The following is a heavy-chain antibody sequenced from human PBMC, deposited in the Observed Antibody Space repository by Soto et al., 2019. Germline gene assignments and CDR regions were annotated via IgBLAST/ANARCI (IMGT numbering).Heavy chain of an antibody. CDR1: GFTFSTYL. D-gene: IGHD6-19*01. Sequence: GGSLRLSCAASGFTFSTYLMSWVRQAPGKGLEWVANIKYDGSETYYVDSVKGRLTISRDNAKNSLYLQMNSLRGEDTAVYYCARYSSAWGLWGQGTLVTVSS. J-gene: IGHJ4*02. V-gene: IGHV3-7*01. CDR2: IKYDGSET. CDR3: ARYSSAWGL.